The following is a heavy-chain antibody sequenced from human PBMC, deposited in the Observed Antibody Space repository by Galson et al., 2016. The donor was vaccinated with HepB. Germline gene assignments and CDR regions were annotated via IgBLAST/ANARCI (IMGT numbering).Heavy chain of an antibody. D-gene: IGHD6-13*01. V-gene: IGHV3-30*03. J-gene: IGHJ5*01. Sequence: SLRLSCAASGFTFSSYGMHWIRQAPGKGLEWVAFISYDGSNEYYADSVKGRFTTSRDNPKNTLYLQMNSLRAEDTAVYYCARDPGRIAAAGHFDSWGQGTLVTVSS. CDR2: ISYDGSNE. CDR3: ARDPGRIAAAGHFDS. CDR1: GFTFSSYG.